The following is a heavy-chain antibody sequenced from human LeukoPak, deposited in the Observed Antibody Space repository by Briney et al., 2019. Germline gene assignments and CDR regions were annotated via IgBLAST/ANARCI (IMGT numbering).Heavy chain of an antibody. CDR3: ARDATPLVGASDY. D-gene: IGHD1-26*01. Sequence: GGPLRLSCTTSGFTFGDYGMSWFRQAPGKGLEWVGFLRSKAYGGTTEYAASVKGRFTISRDDSKSIAYLQMSSLKTEDTAVYYCARDATPLVGASDYWGQGTLVTVSS. J-gene: IGHJ4*02. CDR2: LRSKAYGGTT. CDR1: GFTFGDYG. V-gene: IGHV3-49*03.